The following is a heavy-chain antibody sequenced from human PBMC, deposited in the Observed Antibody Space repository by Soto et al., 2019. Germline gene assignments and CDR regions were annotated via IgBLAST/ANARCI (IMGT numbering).Heavy chain of an antibody. CDR3: ARDPEKRYSLGY. D-gene: IGHD3-9*01. V-gene: IGHV1-46*03. CDR1: GYTFTSYA. Sequence: ASVKVSCKASGYTFTSYAMHWVRQAPGQRLEWMGIINPSGGSTSYAQKFQGRVTMTRYTSTSTVYMELSSLRSEDTAVYYCARDPEKRYSLGYWGQGTLVTVSS. J-gene: IGHJ4*02. CDR2: INPSGGST.